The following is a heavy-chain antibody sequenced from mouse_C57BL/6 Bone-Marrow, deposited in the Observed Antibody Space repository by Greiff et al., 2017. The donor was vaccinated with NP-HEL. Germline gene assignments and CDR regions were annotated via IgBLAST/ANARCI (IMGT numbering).Heavy chain of an antibody. CDR3: ARCDYHWYFDV. J-gene: IGHJ1*03. CDR1: GYTFTSYW. V-gene: IGHV1-72*01. D-gene: IGHD2-4*01. CDR2: IDPNSGGT. Sequence: QVQLKQPGAELVKPGASVKLSCKASGYTFTSYWMHWVQQRPGRGLEWIGRIDPNSGGTKYNEKFKSKSTLTVDKPSSTAYMQLSSLTSEDSAVYYSARCDYHWYFDVWGTGTTVTVSS.